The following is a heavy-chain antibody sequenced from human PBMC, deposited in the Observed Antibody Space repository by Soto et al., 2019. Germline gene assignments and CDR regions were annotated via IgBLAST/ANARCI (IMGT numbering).Heavy chain of an antibody. CDR2: IYYSGST. Sequence: PETLSLTCAAAGGSISSGGYSSIWIRQPPWNGLEWIGYIYYSGSTYYNPSLSGRVTLSIEPPKNQLPPKLTSVTSADTAVYYCASQHYYDSSGYYVGYWGQGTLVTVSS. V-gene: IGHV4-30-4*07. J-gene: IGHJ4*02. D-gene: IGHD3-22*01. CDR1: GGSISSGGYS. CDR3: ASQHYYDSSGYYVGY.